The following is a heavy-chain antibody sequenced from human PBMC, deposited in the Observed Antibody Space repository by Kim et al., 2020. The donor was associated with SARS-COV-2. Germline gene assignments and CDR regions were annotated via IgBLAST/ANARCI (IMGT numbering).Heavy chain of an antibody. Sequence: GGSLRLSCAASGFTFSDYYMSWIRQAPGKGLEWVSYISSSSSYTNYADSVKGRFTISRDNAKKSLYLQMNSLRAEDTAVYYCAREGITMVRGVTGAFDIWGQGTMVTVSS. V-gene: IGHV3-11*06. CDR2: ISSSSSYT. CDR1: GFTFSDYY. CDR3: AREGITMVRGVTGAFDI. J-gene: IGHJ3*02. D-gene: IGHD3-10*01.